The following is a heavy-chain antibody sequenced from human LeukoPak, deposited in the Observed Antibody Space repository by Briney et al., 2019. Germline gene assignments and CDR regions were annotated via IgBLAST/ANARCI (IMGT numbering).Heavy chain of an antibody. J-gene: IGHJ6*03. CDR3: ARGYCSGGSCLGFYYYYMDV. CDR2: INPNSGGT. V-gene: IGHV1-2*02. D-gene: IGHD2-15*01. CDR1: GYTFTGYY. Sequence: GASVKVSCKASGYTFTGYYMHSVRQAPGQGLEWMGWINPNSGGTNYAQKFQGRLTMTRDTSISTAYMELSRLRSDDTAVYYCARGYCSGGSCLGFYYYYMDVWGKGTTVTVSS.